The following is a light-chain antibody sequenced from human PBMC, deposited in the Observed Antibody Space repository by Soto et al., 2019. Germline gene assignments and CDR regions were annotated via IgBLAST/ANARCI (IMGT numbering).Light chain of an antibody. V-gene: IGKV4-1*01. CDR3: QQYYSTPLT. CDR2: WAS. CDR1: QXXXYNSNNKHY. J-gene: IGKJ4*01. Sequence: DIVMTQSPXSLAXXXXXXXXXXXXXSQXXXYNSNNKHYIAWYQHKPGQPPRLLIYWASTRESGVPDRFSGSGSGRDFTLTISSLQPEDVAVYYCQQYYSTPLTFGRGTKVEIK.